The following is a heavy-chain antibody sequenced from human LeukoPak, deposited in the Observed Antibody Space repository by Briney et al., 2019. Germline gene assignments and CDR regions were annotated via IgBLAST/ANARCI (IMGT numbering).Heavy chain of an antibody. V-gene: IGHV3-23*01. CDR3: AKGPTNWSGYPVDY. CDR2: ISGSGGST. D-gene: IGHD3-3*01. J-gene: IGHJ4*02. Sequence: PGGSLRLSCTPSGFTFSSYAMSWVRQAPGKGLEWVSGISGSGGSTYYADSVKGRFTISRDNSKNTLYLQMNSLRAEDTAVYYCAKGPTNWSGYPVDYWGQGTLVTVSS. CDR1: GFTFSSYA.